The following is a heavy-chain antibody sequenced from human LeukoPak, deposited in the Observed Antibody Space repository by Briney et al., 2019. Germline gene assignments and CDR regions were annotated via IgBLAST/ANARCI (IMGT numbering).Heavy chain of an antibody. Sequence: GGSLTLSCAASGFTFSSYAMSWVRQAPGKGLEWVSAINGSGGSTYYADSVKGRLTISRDNSKNTLYLQMNSLRAEDTAVYYCAKSLGAFDIWGQGTMVTVSS. CDR2: INGSGGST. V-gene: IGHV3-23*01. CDR1: GFTFSSYA. CDR3: AKSLGAFDI. D-gene: IGHD7-27*01. J-gene: IGHJ3*02.